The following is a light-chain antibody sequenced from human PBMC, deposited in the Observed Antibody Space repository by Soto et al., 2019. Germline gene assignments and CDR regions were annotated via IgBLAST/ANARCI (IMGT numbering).Light chain of an antibody. J-gene: IGKJ1*01. CDR2: DVS. CDR3: QQRRSWPWT. V-gene: IGKV3-11*01. CDR1: QSVSSN. Sequence: EIVLTHFPGTLSFSPGERATLSCRASQSVSSNLAWYQQKPGQAPRLLVYDVSNRAPGVPARFSGSGSETDFTLTISSLGPEDFATYHCQQRRSWPWTFGQGTKVDI.